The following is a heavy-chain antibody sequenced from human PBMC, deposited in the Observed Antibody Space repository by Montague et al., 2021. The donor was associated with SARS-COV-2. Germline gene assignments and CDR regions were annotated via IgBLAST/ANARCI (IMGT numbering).Heavy chain of an antibody. J-gene: IGHJ4*02. CDR1: GGSISSYY. CDR3: ASGVPGFWSGIDY. V-gene: IGHV4-59*01. CDR2: IYYSGST. D-gene: IGHD3-3*01. Sequence: SETLSLTCTVSGGSISSYYWCWIRQPPGKGLEWIGYIYYSGSTNSNPSLTSRVTISVDTSTTQFPLTLSAVTAADTAVAYCASGVPGFWSGIDYWGQGTLVTVSS.